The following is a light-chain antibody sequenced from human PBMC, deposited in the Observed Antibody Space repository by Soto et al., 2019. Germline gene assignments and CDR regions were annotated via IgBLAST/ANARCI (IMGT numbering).Light chain of an antibody. CDR1: QGITHY. Sequence: DIQMTQSPSSLYASVGDTVRISCQASQGITHYLNWYQQKPGKASRFLISAASTLEAGVPSRFTGGGSGTHFPFTVASLQPEDSAIYHFQQYNGSPLTFSPGTTV. CDR3: QQYNGSPLT. CDR2: AAS. V-gene: IGKV1-33*01. J-gene: IGKJ3*01.